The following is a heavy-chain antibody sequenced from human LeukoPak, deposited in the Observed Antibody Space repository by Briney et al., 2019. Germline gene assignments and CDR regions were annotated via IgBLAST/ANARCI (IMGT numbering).Heavy chain of an antibody. Sequence: GGSLRLSCAASGFTFSSYWMHWVRQAPGKGLVWVSRINSDGSSTSYADSVKGRFTISRDNAKNTLYLQMNSLRAEDTAVYYCARARDLYDILTALSGGSFDYWGQGTLVTVSS. CDR3: ARARDLYDILTALSGGSFDY. CDR2: INSDGSST. D-gene: IGHD3-9*01. V-gene: IGHV3-74*01. CDR1: GFTFSSYW. J-gene: IGHJ4*02.